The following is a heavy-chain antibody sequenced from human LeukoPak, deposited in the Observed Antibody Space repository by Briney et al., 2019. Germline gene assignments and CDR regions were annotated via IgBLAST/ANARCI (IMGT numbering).Heavy chain of an antibody. D-gene: IGHD3-10*01. V-gene: IGHV3-7*01. CDR1: GFTFSSYW. CDR2: IKQDGSEK. Sequence: GGSLRLSCAASGFTFSSYWMSWVRQAPGKGLEWVANIKQDGSEKYYVDSVKGRFTISRDNAKNSLYLQMNSLRAEDTAVYYCARDSLWFGELLGAFDIWGQGTMVTVSS. J-gene: IGHJ3*02. CDR3: ARDSLWFGELLGAFDI.